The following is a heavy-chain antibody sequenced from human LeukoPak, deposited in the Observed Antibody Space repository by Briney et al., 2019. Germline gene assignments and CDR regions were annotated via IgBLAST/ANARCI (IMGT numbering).Heavy chain of an antibody. CDR2: INPNSGGT. D-gene: IGHD3-10*01. CDR1: GYTFTGYY. Sequence: ASVNVSCKASGYTFTGYYMDWVRHAPGQGLEWMGWINPNSGGTNYTQKFQGRVTMTRDTSISTAYMQLSRLRSDDTAVYYCASNLYGSGSLYGRFDYWGQGTLVTVSS. V-gene: IGHV1-2*02. J-gene: IGHJ4*02. CDR3: ASNLYGSGSLYGRFDY.